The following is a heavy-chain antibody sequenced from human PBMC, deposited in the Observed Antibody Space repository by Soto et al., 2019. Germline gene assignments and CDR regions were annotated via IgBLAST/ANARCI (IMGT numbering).Heavy chain of an antibody. CDR2: ISGSGGST. CDR3: AKRPGYSSSWPLDY. J-gene: IGHJ4*02. Sequence: GGSLRLSCAASGFTFSSYAMSWVRQAPGKGLEWVSAISGSGGSTYYADSVKGRFIISRDNSKNTLYLQMNSLRAEDTAVYYCAKRPGYSSSWPLDYWGQGTLVTVSS. V-gene: IGHV3-23*01. CDR1: GFTFSSYA. D-gene: IGHD6-13*01.